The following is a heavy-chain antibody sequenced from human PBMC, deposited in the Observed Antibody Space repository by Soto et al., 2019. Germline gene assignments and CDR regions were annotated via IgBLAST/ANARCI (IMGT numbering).Heavy chain of an antibody. J-gene: IGHJ6*02. CDR1: GFTVSSNY. D-gene: IGHD3-10*01. V-gene: IGHV3-53*02. Sequence: EVQLVETGGGLIQPGGSLRLSCAASGFTVSSNYMSWVRQAPGKGLEWVSVIYSGGSTYYADSVKGRFTISRDNSNNTLYLQMNILRAEDTAVYYCARDRGLSPPNYYYYGMDVWGQGTTVTVSS. CDR2: IYSGGST. CDR3: ARDRGLSPPNYYYYGMDV.